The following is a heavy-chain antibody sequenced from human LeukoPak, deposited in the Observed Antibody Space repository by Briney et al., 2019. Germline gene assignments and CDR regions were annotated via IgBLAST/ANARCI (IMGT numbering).Heavy chain of an antibody. CDR3: SGLRDGYQVSFDY. J-gene: IGHJ4*02. Sequence: HPGGSLRLSCAASGVTFSGSSIHWVRQASGQGLEWVGRIRSKTNTYATAYAASVKGRFTISRDDSKNTAYLLMNGLKTEDTAVYYCSGLRDGYQVSFDYWGQGTLVTVSS. D-gene: IGHD5-24*01. CDR2: IRSKTNTYAT. CDR1: GVTFSGSS. V-gene: IGHV3-73*01.